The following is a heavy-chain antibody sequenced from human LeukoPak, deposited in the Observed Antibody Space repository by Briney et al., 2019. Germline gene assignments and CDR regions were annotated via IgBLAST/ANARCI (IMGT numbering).Heavy chain of an antibody. V-gene: IGHV3-23*01. D-gene: IGHD3-10*01. CDR1: GFTFSSYA. CDR3: AKDLGWFGELFPIDY. Sequence: GGSLRLSCAASGFTFSSYAMNWVCQAPGKGLEWISSISGSGDNTYYADSVKGRFTIPRDNSKNTLYLQMNSLRAEDTAVYYCAKDLGWFGELFPIDYWGQGTLVTVSS. CDR2: ISGSGDNT. J-gene: IGHJ4*02.